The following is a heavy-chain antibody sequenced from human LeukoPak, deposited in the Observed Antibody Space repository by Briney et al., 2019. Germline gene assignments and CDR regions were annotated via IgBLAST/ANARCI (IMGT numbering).Heavy chain of an antibody. CDR3: ARDHSGNWFDP. CDR1: GYAFTSYG. J-gene: IGHJ5*02. Sequence: GASVKVSCKASGYAFTSYGISWVRQAPGQALEWMGWISTYNGNTNYAQKLQGRVTMTTDTITTTAYMELRSLRSDDTAVYYCARDHSGNWFDPWGQGTLVTVSS. V-gene: IGHV1-18*01. D-gene: IGHD1-26*01. CDR2: ISTYNGNT.